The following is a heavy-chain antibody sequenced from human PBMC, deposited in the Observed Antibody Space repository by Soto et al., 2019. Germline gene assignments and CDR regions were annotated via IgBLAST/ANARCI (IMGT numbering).Heavy chain of an antibody. V-gene: IGHV3-23*01. CDR2: ISSGSQNT. CDR3: VKDEQEVTRYRIDV. D-gene: IGHD4-4*01. Sequence: PGGSLSVPCAVSGLTFTSYVMSCVRQAPGKVLECLSVISSGSQNTYFADYVNGRFTISRDNTKHKLYQRINSMRPEATALYYCVKDEQEVTRYRIDVCRQRTTVTVSS. CDR1: GLTFTSYV. J-gene: IGHJ6*02.